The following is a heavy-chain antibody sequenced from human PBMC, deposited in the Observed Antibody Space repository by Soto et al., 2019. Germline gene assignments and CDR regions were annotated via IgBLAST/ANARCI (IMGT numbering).Heavy chain of an antibody. CDR1: GFTFSNAW. J-gene: IGHJ4*02. D-gene: IGHD3-9*01. V-gene: IGHV3-15*01. CDR2: IKSKTDGGTT. CDR3: ARAVDYDILTGPHFDY. Sequence: GGSLRLSCAASGFTFSNAWMSWVRQAPGKGLEWVGRIKSKTDGGTTDYAAPVKGRFTISRDDSKNTLYLQMNSLKTEDTAVYYCARAVDYDILTGPHFDYWGQGTLVTVSS.